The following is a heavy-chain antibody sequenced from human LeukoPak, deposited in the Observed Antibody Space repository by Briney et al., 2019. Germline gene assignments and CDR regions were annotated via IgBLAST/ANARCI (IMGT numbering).Heavy chain of an antibody. CDR3: ARADDRYSSSWYEVDY. D-gene: IGHD6-13*01. V-gene: IGHV1-2*02. J-gene: IGHJ4*02. CDR2: INPNSGGT. CDR1: GYTFTGYY. Sequence: ASVNVSCKASGYTFTGYYMHWVRQAPGQGLEWMGWINPNSGGTNYAQKFQGRATMTRDTSISTAYMELSRLRSDDTAVYYCARADDRYSSSWYEVDYWGQGTLVTVSS.